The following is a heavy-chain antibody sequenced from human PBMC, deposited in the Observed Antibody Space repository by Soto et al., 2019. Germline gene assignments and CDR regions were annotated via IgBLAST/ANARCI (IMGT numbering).Heavy chain of an antibody. CDR3: ARSSGSEFSGGDFDY. V-gene: IGHV4-59*01. J-gene: IGHJ4*02. D-gene: IGHD3-10*01. CDR2: IYYSGST. Sequence: SSETLSLTCTVSGGSISSYYWSWIRQPPGKGLEWIGYIYYSGSTNYNPSLKSRVTISVDTSKNQFSLKLSSVTAADTAVYYCARSSGSEFSGGDFDYWGQGTLVTVSS. CDR1: GGSISSYY.